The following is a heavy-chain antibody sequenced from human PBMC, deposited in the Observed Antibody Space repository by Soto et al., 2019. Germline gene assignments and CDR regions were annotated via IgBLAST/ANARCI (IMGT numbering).Heavy chain of an antibody. V-gene: IGHV1-18*04. CDR3: ARDLEQWESGDYYDGMDV. D-gene: IGHD6-19*01. J-gene: IGHJ6*02. CDR1: GYTFTSYG. CDR2: ISAYNGNT. Sequence: QVQLVQSGAEVKKPGASVKVSCKASGYTFTSYGISWVRQAPGQGLEWMGWISAYNGNTNYAQKLQGRVTMTTDTSTSTAYMELRSLRSDDTAVYDCARDLEQWESGDYYDGMDVWGQGTTVTVSS.